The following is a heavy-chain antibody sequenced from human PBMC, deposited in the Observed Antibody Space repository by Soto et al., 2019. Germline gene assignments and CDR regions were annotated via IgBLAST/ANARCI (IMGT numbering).Heavy chain of an antibody. Sequence: QVTLKESGPVLVKPTETLTLTCTVSGFSLSNARMGVSWIRQPPGKALEWLAHIFSNDEKSYSTSLKSRLTISKDTSKSQVVLTMTNMDPVDTATYYCARMAYGDYGFRYWGQGTLVTVSS. D-gene: IGHD4-17*01. CDR1: GFSLSNARMG. CDR2: IFSNDEK. J-gene: IGHJ4*02. CDR3: ARMAYGDYGFRY. V-gene: IGHV2-26*01.